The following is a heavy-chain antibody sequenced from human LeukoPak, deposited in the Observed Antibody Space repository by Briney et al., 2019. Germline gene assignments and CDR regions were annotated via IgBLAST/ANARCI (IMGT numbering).Heavy chain of an antibody. CDR2: INHSGST. J-gene: IGHJ4*02. D-gene: IGHD6-13*01. Sequence: SETLSLTCAVYGGSFSSYYWSWIRQPPGKGLEWIGEINHSGSTNYNPSLKSRVTISVDTSKNQFSLKLSSVTAADTAVYYCARVAAAAGQADYWGQGTLVTVSS. CDR1: GGSFSSYY. V-gene: IGHV4-34*01. CDR3: ARVAAAAGQADY.